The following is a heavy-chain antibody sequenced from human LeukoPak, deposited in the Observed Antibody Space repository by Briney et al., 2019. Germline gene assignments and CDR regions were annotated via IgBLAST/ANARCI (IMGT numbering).Heavy chain of an antibody. CDR1: GFIFTDYY. J-gene: IGHJ4*02. D-gene: IGHD6-19*01. Sequence: PGGSLRLSCAASGFIFTDYYMSWVRQAPGKGLEWVSFIDSGSTSTKYADSVKGRFSISRDNAKNTLYLHMNSLRAEDTAVYYCARGRLSSGWYDDWGQGTLGTVSS. CDR3: ARGRLSSGWYDD. CDR2: IDSGSTST. V-gene: IGHV3-11*06.